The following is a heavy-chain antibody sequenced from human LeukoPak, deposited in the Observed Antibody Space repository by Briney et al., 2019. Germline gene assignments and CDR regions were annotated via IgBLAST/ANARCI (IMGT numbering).Heavy chain of an antibody. D-gene: IGHD2-15*01. V-gene: IGHV3-23*01. Sequence: GGSLRLSCAASGFTFGSYAMSWVRQAPGKGLEWVSAISGSGTNTYYGSSVKGRFTISRDNSKNMLFLERNSLRAEDTAVYYCAKDQGLGGGSVWGYWGQGMLITVSS. CDR2: ISGSGTNT. CDR3: AKDQGLGGGSVWGY. CDR1: GFTFGSYA. J-gene: IGHJ4*02.